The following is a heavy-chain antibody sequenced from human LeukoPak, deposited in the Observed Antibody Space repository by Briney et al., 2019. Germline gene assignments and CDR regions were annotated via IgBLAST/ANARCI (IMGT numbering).Heavy chain of an antibody. J-gene: IGHJ4*02. Sequence: GGSLRLSCAASGFTFDDYPMHWVRQGPGKGLEWVSLISWDAGTTYYADSVKGRFTISRDNSKNSLYLQMNSLRAEDTAVYYCAREGPTLFDYWGQGTLVTVSS. CDR3: AREGPTLFDY. CDR2: ISWDAGTT. V-gene: IGHV3-43*01. CDR1: GFTFDDYP.